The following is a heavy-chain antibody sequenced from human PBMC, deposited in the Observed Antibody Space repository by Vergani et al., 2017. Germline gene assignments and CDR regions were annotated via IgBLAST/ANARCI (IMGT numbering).Heavy chain of an antibody. D-gene: IGHD6-19*01. CDR1: GFTFSSYE. CDR2: ISSSGSTI. J-gene: IGHJ3*02. CDR3: ARVVGSWLVRGNAFDI. Sequence: EVQLVESGGGLVQPGGSLRLSCAASGFTFSSYEMNWVRQAPGKGLEWVSYISSSGSTIYYADSVKGRFTISRDNAKNSLYLQMNSLRAEDTAVYYCARVVGSWLVRGNAFDIWGQGTMVTVSS. V-gene: IGHV3-48*03.